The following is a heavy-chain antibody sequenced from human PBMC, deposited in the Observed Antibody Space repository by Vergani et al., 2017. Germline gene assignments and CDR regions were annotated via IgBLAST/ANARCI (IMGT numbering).Heavy chain of an antibody. D-gene: IGHD6-19*01. J-gene: IGHJ4*02. CDR1: GGSFSGYY. CDR2: IYHSGST. Sequence: QVQLQQWGAGLLKPSETLSLTCAVYGGSFSGYYWSWIRQPPGKGLEWIGSIYHSGSTYYNPSLKSRVTISVDTSKNQFSLKLSSVTAAETAVYYCARTGREQWLGYAFGYWGQGTLVTVSS. V-gene: IGHV4-34*01. CDR3: ARTGREQWLGYAFGY.